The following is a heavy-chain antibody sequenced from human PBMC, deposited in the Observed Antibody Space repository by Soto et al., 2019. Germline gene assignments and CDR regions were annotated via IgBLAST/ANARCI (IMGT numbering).Heavy chain of an antibody. J-gene: IGHJ4*02. Sequence: PSETLSLTCAVYGGSFSGYYWSWIRQPPGKGLEWIGEINHSGSTNYNPSLKSRGTISVDTSKNQFSLKLISVTAADTAVYYCARGDYGASLYWGQVTMLTVS. CDR2: INHSGST. V-gene: IGHV4-34*01. D-gene: IGHD4-17*01. CDR3: ARGDYGASLY. CDR1: GGSFSGYY.